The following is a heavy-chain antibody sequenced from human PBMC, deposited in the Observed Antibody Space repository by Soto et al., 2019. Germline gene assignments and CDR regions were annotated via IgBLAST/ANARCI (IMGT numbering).Heavy chain of an antibody. CDR3: ARENNGDSITLDY. CDR1: GGSISSGGYY. J-gene: IGHJ4*02. CDR2: IYYSGST. Sequence: QVQLQESGPGLVKPSQTLSLTCTVSGGSISSGGYYWSWIRQHPGKGLEWIGYIYYSGSTYYNPSLKSRGTISVDTSKNQFSLKLSSVTAADTAVYYCARENNGDSITLDYWGQGTLVTVSS. D-gene: IGHD4-17*01. V-gene: IGHV4-31*03.